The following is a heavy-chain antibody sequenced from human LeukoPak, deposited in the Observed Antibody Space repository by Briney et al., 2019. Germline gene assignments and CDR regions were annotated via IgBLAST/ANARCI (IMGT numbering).Heavy chain of an antibody. D-gene: IGHD3-9*01. Sequence: ASVKVSCKASGYTFTNYCMHWVRQAPGQGLEWMGTINPSGGITSYAQKFQGRVSMTRDTSTRTVYMELRNLRSEDTAVYYCARDHATIGKYDYWGQGSLVTVSS. CDR2: INPSGGIT. CDR1: GYTFTNYC. V-gene: IGHV1-46*01. CDR3: ARDHATIGKYDY. J-gene: IGHJ4*02.